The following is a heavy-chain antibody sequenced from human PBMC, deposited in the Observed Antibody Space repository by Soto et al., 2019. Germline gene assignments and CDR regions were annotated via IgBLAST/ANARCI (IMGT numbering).Heavy chain of an antibody. D-gene: IGHD4-17*01. Sequence: PGGSLRLSCAASGFTFSSFGMHWVRQAPDKGLEWVAVISYDGSNKYYADSVKGRFTISRDNSKNTLYLQMNSLRAEDTAVYYCAKGQIGVYDYGDVFLTWYYGMDVWGQGTTVTVSS. CDR2: ISYDGSNK. J-gene: IGHJ6*02. CDR1: GFTFSSFG. V-gene: IGHV3-30*18. CDR3: AKGQIGVYDYGDVFLTWYYGMDV.